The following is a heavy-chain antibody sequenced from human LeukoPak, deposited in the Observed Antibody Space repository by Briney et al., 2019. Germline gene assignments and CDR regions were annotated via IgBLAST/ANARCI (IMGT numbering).Heavy chain of an antibody. J-gene: IGHJ3*02. CDR2: INWSGGRT. Sequence: GRTLRLSCASSGFTFDDYGMSCVRQAPGKGLEVVSGINWSGGRTGYAGSVTRRFTISRDNAKNSLYLQLNCLRAEDTALYFCARVMPEVAFDIWGQGTMVTVSS. CDR1: GFTFDDYG. D-gene: IGHD2-2*01. V-gene: IGHV3-20*04. CDR3: ARVMPEVAFDI.